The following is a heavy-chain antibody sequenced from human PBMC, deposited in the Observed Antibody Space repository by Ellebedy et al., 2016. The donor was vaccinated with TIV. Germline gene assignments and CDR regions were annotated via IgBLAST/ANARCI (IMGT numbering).Heavy chain of an antibody. J-gene: IGHJ4*02. Sequence: SVKVSCXASGGTFSSYAISWVRQAPGQGLEWMGGIIPIFGTANYAQKFQGRVTITADESTSTAYMELSSLRSEDTAVYYCATVYYYDSSGYYGGFRYWGQGTLVTVSS. CDR2: IIPIFGTA. CDR3: ATVYYYDSSGYYGGFRY. D-gene: IGHD3-22*01. V-gene: IGHV1-69*13. CDR1: GGTFSSYA.